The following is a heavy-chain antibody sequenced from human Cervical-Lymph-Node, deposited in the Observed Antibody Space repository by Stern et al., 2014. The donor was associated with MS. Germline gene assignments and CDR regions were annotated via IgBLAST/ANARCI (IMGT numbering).Heavy chain of an antibody. CDR3: ARVLSRYGDYGMDV. D-gene: IGHD4-17*01. V-gene: IGHV7-4-1*02. Sequence: MQLVESGSELKQPGASVKVSCKASGYIFTNYAMNWVRQAPGQGLEWMGWINTNTGEPTYAQGFTGRFGVSFGNYDRTAYLQTSSLKAEDTAVYYCARVLSRYGDYGMDVWGQGTTVTVSS. CDR1: GYIFTNYA. J-gene: IGHJ6*02. CDR2: INTNTGEP.